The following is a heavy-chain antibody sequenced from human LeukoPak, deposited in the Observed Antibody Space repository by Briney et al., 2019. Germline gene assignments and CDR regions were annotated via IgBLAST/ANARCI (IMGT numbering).Heavy chain of an antibody. V-gene: IGHV3-9*01. J-gene: IGHJ4*02. CDR2: ISWNSGSI. Sequence: GRSLRLSCAASGFTFDDYAMPWVRQAPRKGLEWVSGISWNSGSIGYADSVKGRFTISRDNAKNSLYLQMNSLRAEDTALYYCAKDGTPHGFGESGLDYWGQGTLVTVSS. CDR3: AKDGTPHGFGESGLDY. D-gene: IGHD3-10*01. CDR1: GFTFDDYA.